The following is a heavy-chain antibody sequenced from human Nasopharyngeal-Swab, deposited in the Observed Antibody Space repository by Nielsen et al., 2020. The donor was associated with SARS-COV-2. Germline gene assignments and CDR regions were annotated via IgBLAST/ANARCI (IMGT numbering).Heavy chain of an antibody. D-gene: IGHD2-2*01. CDR2: INAGNGNT. CDR3: ARVVWVAPAAISPAHNWFDP. J-gene: IGHJ5*02. Sequence: WVRQAPGQRLEWMGWINAGNGNTKYSQKFQGRVTITRDTSASTAYMELSSLRSEDTAVYYCARVVWVAPAAISPAHNWFDPWGQGTLVTVSS. V-gene: IGHV1-3*01.